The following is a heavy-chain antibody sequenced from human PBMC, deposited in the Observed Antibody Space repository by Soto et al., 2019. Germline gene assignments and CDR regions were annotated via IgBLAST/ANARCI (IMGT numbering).Heavy chain of an antibody. CDR1: GFTFCRYG. CDR2: ISSSSSTI. V-gene: IGHV3-48*02. D-gene: IGHD3-22*01. CDR3: ARTPLDYYDSSGYFDY. Sequence: GGSLRLSCAASGFTFCRYGMNWVRQAPGKGLEWVSYISSSSSTIYYADSVKGRFTISRDNAKNSLYLQMNSLRDEDTAVYYCARTPLDYYDSSGYFDYWGQGTLLTVSS. J-gene: IGHJ4*02.